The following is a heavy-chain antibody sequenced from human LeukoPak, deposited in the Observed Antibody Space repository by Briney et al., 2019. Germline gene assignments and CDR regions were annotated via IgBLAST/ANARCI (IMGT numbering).Heavy chain of an antibody. D-gene: IGHD3-16*01. CDR3: ARDLSDYVWGTPPGY. V-gene: IGHV3-21*01. Sequence: GGSLRLSCAASGFTFSSYAMSWVRQAPGKGLEWVSSISSSSSYIYYADSVKGRFTISRDNAKNSLYLQMKSLRAEDTAVYYCARDLSDYVWGTPPGYWGQGTLVTVSS. CDR2: ISSSSSYI. CDR1: GFTFSSYA. J-gene: IGHJ4*02.